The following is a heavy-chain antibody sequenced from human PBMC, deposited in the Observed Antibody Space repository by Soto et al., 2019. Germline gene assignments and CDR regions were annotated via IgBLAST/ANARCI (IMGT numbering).Heavy chain of an antibody. D-gene: IGHD2-2*01. V-gene: IGHV4-34*01. CDR1: GGSFSVYY. J-gene: IGHJ1*01. CDR3: ALAPAAHILH. CDR2: INPSGTT. Sequence: PSETLSLTCAVYGGSFSVYYWSWIRQPPGKGLEWVGEINPSGTTNYNPSLKSRVTISVDTSKNQLSLKLSSVTAADTAVYHCALAPAAHILHWGQGTLVTVSS.